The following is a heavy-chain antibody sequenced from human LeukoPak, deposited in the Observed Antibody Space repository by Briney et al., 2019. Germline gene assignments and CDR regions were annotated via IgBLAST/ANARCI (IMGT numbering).Heavy chain of an antibody. CDR3: TGNYYGSGSYADFDY. J-gene: IGHJ4*02. CDR1: VFTFSGSA. V-gene: IGHV3-73*01. D-gene: IGHD3-10*01. CDR2: IRSTAKGYAS. Sequence: PGGSLRLSCAASVFTFSGSALHWVRQASGKGLEWVGRIRSTAKGYASAYAASVKGRFTISRDDSKNTAYLQMDSLITEDTAVYYCTGNYYGSGSYADFDYWGQGTLVTVSS.